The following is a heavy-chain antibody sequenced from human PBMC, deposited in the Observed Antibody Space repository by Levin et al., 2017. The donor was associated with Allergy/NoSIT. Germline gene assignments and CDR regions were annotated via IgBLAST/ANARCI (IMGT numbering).Heavy chain of an antibody. D-gene: IGHD6-19*01. CDR1: GGSISSYY. CDR3: ARDSPKDKHEYSSGWYGENSL. J-gene: IGHJ4*02. CDR2: IYYSGST. Sequence: SETLSLTCTVSGGSISSYYWSWIRQPPGKGLEWIGYIYYSGSTNYNPSLKSRVTISVDTSKNQFSLKLSSVTAADTAVYYCARDSPKDKHEYSSGWYGENSLWGQGTLVTVSS. V-gene: IGHV4-59*01.